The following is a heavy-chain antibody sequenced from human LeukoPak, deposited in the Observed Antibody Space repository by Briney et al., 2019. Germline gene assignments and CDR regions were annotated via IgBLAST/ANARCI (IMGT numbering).Heavy chain of an antibody. Sequence: EGSLRLSCAASGFTFSTYNMLWVRQTPGKGLEWLFYINSGGSAVHYADSVKDRFTFSRDNAKNSLYLQMNSLRVEDTGIYYCARVGSRGDWFDYWGQGTRVTVSS. D-gene: IGHD1-26*01. J-gene: IGHJ5*01. V-gene: IGHV3-48*01. CDR1: GFTFSTYN. CDR3: ARVGSRGDWFDY. CDR2: INSGGSAV.